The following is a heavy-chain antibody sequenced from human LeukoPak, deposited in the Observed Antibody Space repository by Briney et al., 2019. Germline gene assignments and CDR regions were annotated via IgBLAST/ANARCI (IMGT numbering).Heavy chain of an antibody. CDR1: GFTFSSYG. V-gene: IGHV4-34*01. CDR2: INHSGST. J-gene: IGHJ4*02. CDR3: ARGGPRYNWNYPLDY. D-gene: IGHD1-7*01. Sequence: GSLRLSCAASGFTFSSYGMHWIRQPPGKGLEWIGEINHSGSTNYNPSLKSRVTISVDTSKNQFSLKLSSVTAADTAVYYCARGGPRYNWNYPLDYWGQGTLVTVSS.